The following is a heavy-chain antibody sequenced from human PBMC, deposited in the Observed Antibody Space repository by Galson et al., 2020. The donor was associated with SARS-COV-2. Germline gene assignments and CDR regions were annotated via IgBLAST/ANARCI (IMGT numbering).Heavy chain of an antibody. Sequence: SETLSLTCTVSGGSISSGDYYWSWLRPPPGQGLEWIGYIYYSGSTYYNPTLKSRVTISVDTSKNQFALKLSSVTAADTAVYYCARDGWGYGSGRLLHWFDPGGQGTLFTVPS. D-gene: IGHD3-10*01. CDR2: IYYSGST. CDR3: ARDGWGYGSGRLLHWFDP. J-gene: IGHJ5*02. V-gene: IGHV4-30-4*01. CDR1: GGSISSGDYY.